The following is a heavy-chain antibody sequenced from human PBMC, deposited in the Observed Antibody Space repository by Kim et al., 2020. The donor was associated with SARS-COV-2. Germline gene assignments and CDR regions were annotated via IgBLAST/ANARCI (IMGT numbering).Heavy chain of an antibody. CDR1: GGYISATNW. CDR2: IFHDGRT. D-gene: IGHD3-10*01. CDR3: ATQYNIGYNPGEY. Sequence: SETLSLTCAVSGGYISATNWWSWVRQPPGKGLEWIGEIFHDGRTNYTPSLRSRVTISVDKSKNQFSLRLSSVTAADTAVYYCATQYNIGYNPGEYGGQGTQVTVSS. J-gene: IGHJ1*01. V-gene: IGHV4-4*02.